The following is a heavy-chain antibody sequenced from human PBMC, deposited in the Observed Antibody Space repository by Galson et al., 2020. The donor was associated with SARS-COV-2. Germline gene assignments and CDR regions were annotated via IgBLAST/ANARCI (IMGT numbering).Heavy chain of an antibody. Sequence: ASVKVSCQASGYTFTSYGISWVRQAPGQGLEWMGWISAYNGNTNYAQKLQGRVTMTTDTSTSTAYMELRSLRSDDTAVYYCARTQSEASYSSGWYHYYDYMDVWGKGTTVTVSS. CDR3: ARTQSEASYSSGWYHYYDYMDV. D-gene: IGHD6-19*01. V-gene: IGHV1-18*01. CDR1: GYTFTSYG. J-gene: IGHJ6*03. CDR2: ISAYNGNT.